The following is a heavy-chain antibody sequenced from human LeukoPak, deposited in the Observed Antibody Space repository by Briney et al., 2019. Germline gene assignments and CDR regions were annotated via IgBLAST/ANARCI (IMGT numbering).Heavy chain of an antibody. CDR2: INPSGGST. CDR1: GYTFTSYY. D-gene: IGHD1-26*01. J-gene: IGHJ4*02. Sequence: ASVKVSCKASGYTFTSYYMHWVRQAPGQGLEWMRIINPSGGSTSYAQKFQGRVTMTRDTSTSTVYMELSSLRSEDTAVYYCARETPLGATGYWGQGTLVTVSS. CDR3: ARETPLGATGY. V-gene: IGHV1-46*01.